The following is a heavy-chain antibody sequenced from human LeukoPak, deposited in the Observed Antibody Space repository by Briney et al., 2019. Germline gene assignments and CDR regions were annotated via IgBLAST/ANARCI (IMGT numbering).Heavy chain of an antibody. CDR2: INPNSGGT. CDR1: GYTFTAYY. J-gene: IGHJ5*01. CDR3: ARPWEITMSERSYNWFDS. Sequence: ASVQVSCKASGYTFTAYYIHWVRQAPGQGLEWMGRINPNSGGTNYAQKFQGRVTMTRDTSISTAYMELSRLRSDDTAVYFCARPWEITMSERSYNWFDSWGQGTLGTVSS. D-gene: IGHD1-26*01. V-gene: IGHV1-2*02.